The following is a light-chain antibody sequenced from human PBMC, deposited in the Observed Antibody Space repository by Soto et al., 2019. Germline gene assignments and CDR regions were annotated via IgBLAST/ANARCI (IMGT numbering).Light chain of an antibody. CDR1: QSVSSS. CDR3: QQRRA. Sequence: EIELTQSPATLSLSPGERATRSCRASQSVSSSLAWYQQKPGQAPRLLIYDASNRATGIPARFSGSGSGTDFTLTISSLEPEDFAVYYCQQRRAFGQGTKVDIK. V-gene: IGKV3-11*01. CDR2: DAS. J-gene: IGKJ1*01.